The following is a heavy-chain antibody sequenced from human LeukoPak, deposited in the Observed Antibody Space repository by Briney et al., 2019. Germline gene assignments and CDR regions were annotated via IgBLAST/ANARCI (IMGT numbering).Heavy chain of an antibody. CDR2: IYYSGST. CDR3: ARGNTYLDY. V-gene: IGHV4-59*08. CDR1: GGFISSYY. Sequence: SETLSLTCTVSGGFISSYYWSWIRQPPGKGLEWIGYIYYSGSTNYNPSLKSRVTISVDTSKNQFSLKLNSVTAADTAVYYCARGNTYLDYWGQGTLVTVSS. J-gene: IGHJ4*02.